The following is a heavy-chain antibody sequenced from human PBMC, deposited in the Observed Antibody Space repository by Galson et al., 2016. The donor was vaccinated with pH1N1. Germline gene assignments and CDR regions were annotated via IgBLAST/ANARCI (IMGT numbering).Heavy chain of an antibody. V-gene: IGHV1-2*06. CDR2: INPYSGDT. CDR1: GYTFTFTGYF. Sequence: SVKVSCKASGYTFTFTGYFIHWVRQAPGQGLEFEWMGRINPYSGDTDFAQNFQGRVTIPRDTSIGTAYIEVSRLTSDDTAIDYCARDVAPPGHYAMDVWGQGTTVTVSS. CDR3: ARDVAPPGHYAMDV. J-gene: IGHJ6*02.